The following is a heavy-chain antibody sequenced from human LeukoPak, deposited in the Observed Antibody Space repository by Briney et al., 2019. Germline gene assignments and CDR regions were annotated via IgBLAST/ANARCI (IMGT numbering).Heavy chain of an antibody. V-gene: IGHV3-23*01. D-gene: IGHD3-10*01. CDR3: AKGMVRGVAGWFDP. CDR2: ISGSGGST. CDR1: GFTSSSYA. Sequence: GGSLRLSCAASGFTSSSYAMSWVRQAPGKGLEWVSAISGSGGSTYYADSVKGRFTISRDNSKNTLYLQMNSLRAEDTAVYYCAKGMVRGVAGWFDPWGQGTLVTVSS. J-gene: IGHJ5*02.